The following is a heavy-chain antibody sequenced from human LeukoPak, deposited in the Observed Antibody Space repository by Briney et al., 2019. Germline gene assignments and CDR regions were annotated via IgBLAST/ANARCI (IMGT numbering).Heavy chain of an antibody. Sequence: PSETLSLTCAVYGGSFSGYYWSWIRQPPGKGLEWIGEINHSGSTNYNPSLKSRVTMSVDKSKNQFSLKVSSVTAADTAVYYCARPAVTTGYYYMDVWGNGTTVIISS. CDR3: ARPAVTTGYYYMDV. D-gene: IGHD4-17*01. J-gene: IGHJ6*03. CDR1: GGSFSGYY. CDR2: INHSGST. V-gene: IGHV4-34*01.